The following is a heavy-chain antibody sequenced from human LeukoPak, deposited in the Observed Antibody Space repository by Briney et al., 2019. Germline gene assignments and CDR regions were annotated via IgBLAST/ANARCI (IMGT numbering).Heavy chain of an antibody. CDR1: GGSISSHY. Sequence: PSGTLSLTCTVSGGSISSHYWSWIRQPPGKGLEWIGYIYYSGSTNYNPSLKSRVTISVDTSKNQFSLKLSSVTAADTAVYYCARDGDNCSGGSCYIEGWFDPWGQGALVTVSS. CDR3: ARDGDNCSGGSCYIEGWFDP. V-gene: IGHV4-59*11. D-gene: IGHD2-15*01. J-gene: IGHJ5*02. CDR2: IYYSGST.